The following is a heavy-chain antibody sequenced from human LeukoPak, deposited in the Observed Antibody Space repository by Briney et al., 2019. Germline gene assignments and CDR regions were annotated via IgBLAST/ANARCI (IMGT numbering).Heavy chain of an antibody. Sequence: SQTLSLTCAVSGGSISSGGYSWSWIRQSPGKGLEWIGYIYHSGTTYYNPSLQSRVTISVDRSKNQFSLKLSSVTAADTAVYYCARGHPYYYDSSAYYPDFDYWGQGTLVTVSS. D-gene: IGHD3-22*01. CDR3: ARGHPYYYDSSAYYPDFDY. V-gene: IGHV4-30-2*06. J-gene: IGHJ4*02. CDR2: IYHSGTT. CDR1: GGSISSGGYS.